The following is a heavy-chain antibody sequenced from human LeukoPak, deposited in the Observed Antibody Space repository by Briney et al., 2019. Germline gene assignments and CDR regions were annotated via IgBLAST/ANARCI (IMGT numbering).Heavy chain of an antibody. Sequence: SETLSLTCTVSGGSISSGGYYWSWIRQHPGKGLEWIGYIYYSGSTYYNPSLKSRVTISVDTSKNQFSLKLSSVTAADTAVYYCARERSWFGELQYYYYYMDGWGEGTTVTVSS. CDR2: IYYSGST. CDR1: GGSISSGGYY. V-gene: IGHV4-31*03. J-gene: IGHJ6*03. D-gene: IGHD3-10*01. CDR3: ARERSWFGELQYYYYYMDG.